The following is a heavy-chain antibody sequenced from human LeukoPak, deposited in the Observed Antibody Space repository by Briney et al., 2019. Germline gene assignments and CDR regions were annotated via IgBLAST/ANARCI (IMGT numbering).Heavy chain of an antibody. CDR3: TRTHEGLDY. CDR2: ISSKPYGGTT. CDR1: GFSFGDYG. V-gene: IGHV3-49*04. J-gene: IGHJ4*02. Sequence: GGSLRLSCTASGFSFGDYGMSWVRQAPGKGLEWVSFISSKPYGGTTEYAASVKGRFTISRDDSKSIAYLQMNSLKTEDTAVYYCTRTHEGLDYWGQGTLVTVSS.